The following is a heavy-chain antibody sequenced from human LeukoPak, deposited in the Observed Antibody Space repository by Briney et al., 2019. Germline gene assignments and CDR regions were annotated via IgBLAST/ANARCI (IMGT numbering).Heavy chain of an antibody. D-gene: IGHD3-3*01. V-gene: IGHV1-18*01. CDR3: ARGLNHPNTYYDFWSDPYFDY. J-gene: IGHJ4*02. Sequence: ASVKVSCKASGYTFINYAISWVRQAPGQGLEWMGWISAYNGNTNYAQKLQGRVTMTTDTSTSTAYMELRSLRSDDTAVYYCARGLNHPNTYYDFWSDPYFDYWGQGTLVTVSS. CDR1: GYTFINYA. CDR2: ISAYNGNT.